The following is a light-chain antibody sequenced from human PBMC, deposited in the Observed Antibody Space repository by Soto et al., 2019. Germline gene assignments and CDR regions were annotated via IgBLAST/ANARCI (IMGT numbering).Light chain of an antibody. J-gene: IGLJ1*01. CDR1: RPNIERNH. Sequence: QSVLTQPPSASGTPGQRVTISCSGSRPNIERNHVYWYQQFPGAAPKVLIQRNNQRPSGVPDRFSGSKSGTSASLAISGLRSEDEADYYCAAWDDSLSGYVFGTGTKVTVL. CDR3: AAWDDSLSGYV. V-gene: IGLV1-47*01. CDR2: RNN.